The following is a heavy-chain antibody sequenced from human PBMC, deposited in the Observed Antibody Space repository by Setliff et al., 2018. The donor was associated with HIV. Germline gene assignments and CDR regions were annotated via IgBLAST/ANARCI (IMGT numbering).Heavy chain of an antibody. V-gene: IGHV1-18*01. CDR3: ATDRTQTGISLVRGRLTDPARYPLDY. CDR2: INVYNGDT. J-gene: IGHJ4*02. Sequence: ASVKVSCKASDYPFSNFGISWVRQAPGQGLEWMAWINVYNGDTNFAQKFQGRVTMSKDTSTGTAYMELSSLTSDDTAVYYCATDRTQTGISLVRGRLTDPARYPLDYWGQGTLVTVS. CDR1: DYPFSNFG. D-gene: IGHD3-10*01.